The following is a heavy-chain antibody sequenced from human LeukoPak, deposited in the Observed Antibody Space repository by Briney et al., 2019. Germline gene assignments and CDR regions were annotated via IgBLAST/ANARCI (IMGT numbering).Heavy chain of an antibody. CDR3: AKVAKYYYGSETYYFFEH. D-gene: IGHD3-10*01. V-gene: IGHV3-7*01. Sequence: GGSLRLSCAASDFTFSNYWMSWVRQAPGKGLEWVGNLKQDGSEIYYLDSVKGRFTISRDNAKKSLYLQMNSLRAEDTAVYYCAKVAKYYYGSETYYFFEHWGQGTPVTASS. CDR1: DFTFSNYW. CDR2: LKQDGSEI. J-gene: IGHJ4*02.